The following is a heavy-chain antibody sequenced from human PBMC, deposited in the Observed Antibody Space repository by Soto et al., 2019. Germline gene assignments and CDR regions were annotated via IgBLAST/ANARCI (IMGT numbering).Heavy chain of an antibody. J-gene: IGHJ4*02. CDR3: ARYARIPDY. CDR1: GASLTSYH. Sequence: SGTPSLTCPFSGASLTSYHWSWIRQPPGQGLESLGYIYYTGDTNSNPSLKGRLTISIDTSKNQFSLKLSSVTAADTAIYYCARYARIPDYWGQGTLVTVSS. D-gene: IGHD2-2*01. V-gene: IGHV4-59*01. CDR2: IYYTGDT.